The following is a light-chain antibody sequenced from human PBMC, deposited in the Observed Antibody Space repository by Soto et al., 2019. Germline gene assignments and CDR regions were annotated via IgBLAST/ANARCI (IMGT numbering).Light chain of an antibody. V-gene: IGKV1-39*01. CDR2: SAS. J-gene: IGKJ4*01. Sequence: DIQMTQPPSSLSASVGDRVTITCRASQSIDNYLNWYQQKSGKAPQLLIYSASHLQSGVPSRFSGGGYGTDFILTISSLQPEDSAIYFCQQSITAPLTFGGGTKVDI. CDR1: QSIDNY. CDR3: QQSITAPLT.